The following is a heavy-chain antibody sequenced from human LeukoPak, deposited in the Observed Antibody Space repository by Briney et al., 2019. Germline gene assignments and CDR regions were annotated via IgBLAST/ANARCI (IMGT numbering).Heavy chain of an antibody. CDR2: IYPGDSDT. J-gene: IGHJ4*02. CDR3: ARRKAVAVVTYFGY. D-gene: IGHD6-13*01. CDR1: GDSFTSYW. Sequence: GESLKISCKGSGDSFTSYWIAWVRQMPGKGLEWMGIIYPGDSDTRYSPSFEGHVTISADKSISTAYLQWSSLKASDTAMYYCARRKAVAVVTYFGYWGQGTLVTVSS. V-gene: IGHV5-51*01.